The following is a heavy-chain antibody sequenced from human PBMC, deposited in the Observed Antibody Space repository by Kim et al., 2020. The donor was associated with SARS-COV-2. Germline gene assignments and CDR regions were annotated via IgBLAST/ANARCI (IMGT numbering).Heavy chain of an antibody. CDR2: ISGGGVNK. V-gene: IGHV3-23*01. CDR1: GFSFDIYA. Sequence: GGSLRLSCSASGFSFDIYAMSWVRQAPGKGLQWVSVISGGGVNKFYADSVRGRFTISRDNSKNTLYLQMNSLRDEDTARYYCAKTVVMDDYNYYYYYGM. CDR3: AKTVVMDDYNYYYYYGM. J-gene: IGHJ6*01. D-gene: IGHD3-16*01.